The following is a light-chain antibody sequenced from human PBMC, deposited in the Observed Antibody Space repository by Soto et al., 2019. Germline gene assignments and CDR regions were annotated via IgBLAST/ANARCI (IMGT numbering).Light chain of an antibody. CDR1: QSVISY. V-gene: IGKV3-11*01. CDR3: QQRSNWPPIT. Sequence: EIVLTQSPATLSLSPGEIATLSFSASQSVISYLAWYQQTPGQAPRLLIYDASNRATGIPARFSGSGSGTDFTLTISSLEPEDFAVYYCQQRSNWPPITFGQGTRLEIK. J-gene: IGKJ5*01. CDR2: DAS.